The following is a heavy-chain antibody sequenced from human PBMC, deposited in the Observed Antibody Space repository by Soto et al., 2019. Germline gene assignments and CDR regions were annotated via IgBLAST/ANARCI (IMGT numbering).Heavy chain of an antibody. CDR3: AREGREDTAMCTEAGYYYYGMDV. Sequence: ASVQVSCKASGYTFTSYGISWVRQAPGQGLEWMGWISAYNGNTNYAQKLQGRVTMTTDTSTSTAYMELRSLRSDDTAVYYCAREGREDTAMCTEAGYYYYGMDVWGQGTTVTVSS. CDR1: GYTFTSYG. CDR2: ISAYNGNT. J-gene: IGHJ6*02. V-gene: IGHV1-18*01. D-gene: IGHD5-18*01.